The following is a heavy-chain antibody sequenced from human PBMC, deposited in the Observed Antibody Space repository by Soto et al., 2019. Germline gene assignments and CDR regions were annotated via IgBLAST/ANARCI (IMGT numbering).Heavy chain of an antibody. CDR3: ARGRCSGGSCYSNYYYGMDV. J-gene: IGHJ6*02. V-gene: IGHV3-48*02. CDR1: GFTFSSYS. Sequence: WGSLRLSCAASGFTFSSYSINFFRHSPVKWLEWVSYISSSSSTIYYADSVKGRFTISRDNAKNSLYLQMNSLRDEDTAVYYCARGRCSGGSCYSNYYYGMDVWGQGTTVTVSS. CDR2: ISSSSSTI. D-gene: IGHD2-15*01.